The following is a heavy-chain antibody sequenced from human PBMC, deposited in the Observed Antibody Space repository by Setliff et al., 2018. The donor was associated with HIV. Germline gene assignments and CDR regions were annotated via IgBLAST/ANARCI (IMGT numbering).Heavy chain of an antibody. D-gene: IGHD7-27*01. J-gene: IGHJ4*02. V-gene: IGHV4-59*01. Sequence: SETLSLTCTVSGDSISSYYWSWIRQPPGKGLEWIGYIYYSGGTNYNPSLKSRATISVDTSKNQLSLKLSSVTAADTAVYYCARQVGNKVLFDSWGQGTLVTVSS. CDR1: GDSISSYY. CDR2: IYYSGGT. CDR3: ARQVGNKVLFDS.